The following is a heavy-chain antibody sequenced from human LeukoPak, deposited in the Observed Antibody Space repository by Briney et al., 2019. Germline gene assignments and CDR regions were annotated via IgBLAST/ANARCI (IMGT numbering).Heavy chain of an antibody. CDR1: GGSFSGYY. J-gene: IGHJ6*02. CDR3: ARDLRVRKRFPYYYCGMDV. V-gene: IGHV4-34*01. D-gene: IGHD3-3*01. Sequence: SETLSLTCAVYGGSFSGYYWSWIRQPPGEGLEWIGEINHSGSTNYNPSLKSRVTISVDTSKNQFSLKLSSVTAADTAVYYCARDLRVRKRFPYYYCGMDVWGQGTTVTVSS. CDR2: INHSGST.